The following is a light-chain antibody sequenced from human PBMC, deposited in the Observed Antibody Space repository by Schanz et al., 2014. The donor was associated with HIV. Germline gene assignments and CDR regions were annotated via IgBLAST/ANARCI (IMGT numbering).Light chain of an antibody. Sequence: QSALTQPASVSGSPGQSITISCTGTSSDVGAYNYVSWFQQRPGKAPQLMIYDVSNRATGVSNRFSGSKSGNTASLTISALQAEDEADYYCSSHAGRSSFVVFGGGTKLTVL. V-gene: IGLV2-14*03. CDR2: DVS. J-gene: IGLJ2*01. CDR3: SSHAGRSSFVV. CDR1: SSDVGAYNY.